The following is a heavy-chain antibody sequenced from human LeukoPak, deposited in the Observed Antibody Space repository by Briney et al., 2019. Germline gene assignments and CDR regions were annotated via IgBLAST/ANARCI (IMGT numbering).Heavy chain of an antibody. J-gene: IGHJ1*01. CDR2: IKSDGRT. D-gene: IGHD3-22*01. V-gene: IGHV3-74*01. CDR1: GFTLSSYW. Sequence: GGSLRLSCAASGFTLSSYWMHWVRQAPGKGLVWFSRIKSDGRTNYADSVKGRFTISRDNAKNTVSLQMTSLRADDTGVYYCARAPSEIGGYYPEYFRHWGQGTLVIVSS. CDR3: ARAPSEIGGYYPEYFRH.